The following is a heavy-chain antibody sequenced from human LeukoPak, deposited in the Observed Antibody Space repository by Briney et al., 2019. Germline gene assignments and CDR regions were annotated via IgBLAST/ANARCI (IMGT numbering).Heavy chain of an antibody. CDR2: ISWNGGNT. J-gene: IGHJ4*02. D-gene: IGHD2-8*01. CDR3: XXXXIYCVNXVXXXXX. Sequence: GGSLRLSCAASGFKFDDYGMSWVRQAPGKGLEWVSGISWNGGNTGYADSVKGRFTISRDNAKNSVFLQVNSLRADDTAFYYXXXXXIYCVNXVXXXXXWXQGXLVTVSS. CDR1: GFKFDDYG. V-gene: IGHV3-20*04.